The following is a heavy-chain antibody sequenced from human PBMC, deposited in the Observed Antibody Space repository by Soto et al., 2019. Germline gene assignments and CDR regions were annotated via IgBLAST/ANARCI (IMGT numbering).Heavy chain of an antibody. J-gene: IGHJ3*02. CDR2: IHHSGKI. CDR1: GGSIRSFY. V-gene: IGHV4-59*01. D-gene: IGHD3-22*01. Sequence: PSETLSLTCSVSGGSIRSFYWSWIRQPPGKGPEWIGYIHHSGKIDYNPSLKSRVTMSVDTSKSELSPSLSSVTAADTAVYYCARVLPQIFITHDVFDIWGQGTMVTVSS. CDR3: ARVLPQIFITHDVFDI.